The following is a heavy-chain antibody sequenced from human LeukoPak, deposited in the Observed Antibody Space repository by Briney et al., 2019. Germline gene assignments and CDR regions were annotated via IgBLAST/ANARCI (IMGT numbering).Heavy chain of an antibody. J-gene: IGHJ6*02. V-gene: IGHV3-7*01. D-gene: IGHD3-10*01. Sequence: GGSLRLSCAASGFTFSDFGMNWVRQAPGKGLGWGALIKGDETEKHYVDSLKGRFTISRDNAENSLSLQMNSLTVEDTAVYFCASGRLFYGWGIDVWGQGTTVIVSS. CDR1: GFTFSDFG. CDR3: ASGRLFYGWGIDV. CDR2: IKGDETEK.